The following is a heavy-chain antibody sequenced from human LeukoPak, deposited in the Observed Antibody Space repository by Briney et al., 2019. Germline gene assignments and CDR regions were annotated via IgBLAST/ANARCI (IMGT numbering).Heavy chain of an antibody. Sequence: PGGSLRLSCAASGFTFGSYALNWVRQAPGKGLEWVSGITGSGGNRYYADSVKGRFTISRDNSKNTLYLQMNSLRAEDTAVYYCARLPRYCSGGSCYRLDYWGQGTLVTVSS. CDR3: ARLPRYCSGGSCYRLDY. J-gene: IGHJ4*02. CDR1: GFTFGSYA. D-gene: IGHD2-15*01. V-gene: IGHV3-23*01. CDR2: ITGSGGNR.